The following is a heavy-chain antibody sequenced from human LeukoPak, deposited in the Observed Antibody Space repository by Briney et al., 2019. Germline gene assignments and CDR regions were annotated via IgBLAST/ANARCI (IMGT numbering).Heavy chain of an antibody. D-gene: IGHD6-19*01. CDR2: INPNSGGT. V-gene: IGHV1-2*04. J-gene: IGHJ3*02. CDR3: ARTTIPYSSGWYEEVEAFDI. CDR1: GYTFTGYY. Sequence: GASVKVSCKASGYTFTGYYMHWVRQAPGQGLEWMGWINPNSGGTNYAQKFQGWVTMTRDTSISTAYMELSRLRSDDTAVYYCARTTIPYSSGWYEEVEAFDIWGQGTMVTVSS.